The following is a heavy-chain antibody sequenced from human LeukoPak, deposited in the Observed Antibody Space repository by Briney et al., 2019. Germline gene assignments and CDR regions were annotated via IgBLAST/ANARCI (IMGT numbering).Heavy chain of an antibody. D-gene: IGHD3-10*02. Sequence: SETLSLTCAVYGGSVSVYYCSSIRQPPGKGLEWSGEINHIGSTNYNPSRKSPFTISVDTSKNQSYMNLSSVTAADTAVYYCARGREIGLSVFGNHWSAPWGQGTLVTVSS. CDR2: INHIGST. CDR1: GGSVSVYY. V-gene: IGHV4-34*01. J-gene: IGHJ5*02. CDR3: ARGREIGLSVFGNHWSAP.